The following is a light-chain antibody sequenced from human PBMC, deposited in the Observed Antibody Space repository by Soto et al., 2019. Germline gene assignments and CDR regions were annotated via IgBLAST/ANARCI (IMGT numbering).Light chain of an antibody. V-gene: IGKV3-15*01. CDR2: GAS. J-gene: IGKJ1*01. Sequence: EVVITQSPATLSVSPGERATLSCRASQSVTTNMAWYQQKPGQAPRLLIYGASTRATGIPARFSGSGSGTDFTLTISSLQSEDFAVYYCQQYNKWPPWTFGQGTKVDI. CDR1: QSVTTN. CDR3: QQYNKWPPWT.